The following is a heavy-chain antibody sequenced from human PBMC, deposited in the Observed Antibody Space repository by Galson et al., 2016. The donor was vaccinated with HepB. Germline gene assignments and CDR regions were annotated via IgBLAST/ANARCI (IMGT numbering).Heavy chain of an antibody. CDR3: ARDPNAAATGTWG. CDR1: GLSVSNNY. J-gene: IGHJ4*02. CDR2: TYSGGAT. Sequence: SLRLSCAASGLSVSNNYMIWVRQAPGKGLEWVSSTYSGGATHYADSVKGRFTISRDSSKNTLYLQMNSLRAEDTAVYFCARDPNAAATGTWGWGQGTLVTVSS. D-gene: IGHD6-13*01. V-gene: IGHV3-53*01.